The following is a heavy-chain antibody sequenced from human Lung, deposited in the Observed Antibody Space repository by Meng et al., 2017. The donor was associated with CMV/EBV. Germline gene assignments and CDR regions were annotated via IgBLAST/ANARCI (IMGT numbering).Heavy chain of an antibody. Sequence: QVQLVQSGSELKKPGDSVKVSCQAAGYTFTSSSMNWVRHAPGQGLEWMGRININTGNPTYAQGFTGRFVFSLDTSVSTAYLQIDSLKADDTAVYYCARGNGWRFDYWGQGTLVTVSS. D-gene: IGHD6-19*01. J-gene: IGHJ4*02. CDR3: ARGNGWRFDY. V-gene: IGHV7-4-1*01. CDR1: GYTFTSSS. CDR2: ININTGNP.